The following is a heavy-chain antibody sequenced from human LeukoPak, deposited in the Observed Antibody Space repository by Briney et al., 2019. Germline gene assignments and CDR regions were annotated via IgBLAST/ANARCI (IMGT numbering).Heavy chain of an antibody. V-gene: IGHV3-21*01. J-gene: IGHJ4*02. CDR3: ARESGSGSYYEDY. CDR2: ISSSVSYI. CDR1: AFTFSSYS. D-gene: IGHD3-10*01. Sequence: PGQSLRLAWAASAFTFSSYSMSWVRQAAGEVLGWVSSISSSVSYIYYADSVKGRFTISRDNAKNSLYLQMNSLRAEATAVYYCARESGSGSYYEDYWGQGTLVTVSS.